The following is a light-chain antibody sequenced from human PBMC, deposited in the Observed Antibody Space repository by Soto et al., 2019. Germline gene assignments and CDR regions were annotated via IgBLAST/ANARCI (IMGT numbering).Light chain of an antibody. V-gene: IGLV2-18*02. Sequence: HSALTQPPSVSGSPGQSVTISCSGSSSDVGSHKSVSWYKQAPGTSPKLIIFEVNNRPSGVPDRFSESKSGNTASLTISGLQPEDEADYYCSAYIASITSHVFGTGTKVTVL. CDR3: SAYIASITSHV. CDR1: SSDVGSHKS. J-gene: IGLJ1*01. CDR2: EVN.